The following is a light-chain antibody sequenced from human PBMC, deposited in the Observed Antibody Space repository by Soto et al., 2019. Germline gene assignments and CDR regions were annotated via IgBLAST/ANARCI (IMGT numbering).Light chain of an antibody. CDR1: NSNIASNT. CDR3: AAWDDTLKRYV. V-gene: IGLV1-44*01. CDR2: YNN. J-gene: IGLJ1*01. Sequence: VLTQPPSASETPGQTVSISCSGSNSNIASNTVNWYQHLPGTAPKLLIYYNNQRPSGVPDRFSGSKSGTSAPLAISGLQSEDESDYYCAAWDDTLKRYVFGTGTKVTVL.